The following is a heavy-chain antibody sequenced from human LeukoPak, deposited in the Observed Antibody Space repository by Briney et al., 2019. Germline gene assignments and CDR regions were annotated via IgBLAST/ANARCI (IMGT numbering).Heavy chain of an antibody. V-gene: IGHV3-48*01. Sequence: GGSLRLSCAASGFTFSTYSMNWVRQAPGKGLEWVPYITSSTSTIYYADSVKGRFTISRDNAKNSLYLQMNSLRAEDTAVYYCAKDDDPYYYDSSGYIYGMDVWGQGTTVTVSS. J-gene: IGHJ6*02. CDR2: ITSSTSTI. CDR1: GFTFSTYS. D-gene: IGHD3-22*01. CDR3: AKDDDPYYYDSSGYIYGMDV.